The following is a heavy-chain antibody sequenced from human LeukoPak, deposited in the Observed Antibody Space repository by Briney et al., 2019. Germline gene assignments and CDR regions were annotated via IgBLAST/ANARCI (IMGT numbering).Heavy chain of an antibody. Sequence: PSETLSLTCAVYGGSFSGYYWSWIRQPPGKGLEWIGEINHSGSTNYSPSLKCRVTISVDTSKNQFSLKLSSVTAADTAVYYCARGRGITFGGVSRWFDPWGQGTLVTVSS. CDR1: GGSFSGYY. V-gene: IGHV4-34*01. D-gene: IGHD3-16*01. CDR2: INHSGST. CDR3: ARGRGITFGGVSRWFDP. J-gene: IGHJ5*02.